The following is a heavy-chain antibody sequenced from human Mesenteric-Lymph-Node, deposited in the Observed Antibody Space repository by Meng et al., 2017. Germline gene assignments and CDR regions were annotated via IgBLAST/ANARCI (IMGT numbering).Heavy chain of an antibody. CDR3: ARGMRRLGELSPGGYFDY. J-gene: IGHJ4*02. V-gene: IGHV4-34*01. D-gene: IGHD3-16*02. CDR1: GGSFSGYY. Sequence: SETLSLTCAVYGGSFSGYYWSWIRQPPGKGLEWIGEINHSGSTNYNPSLKSRVTISVDTSKNQFSLKLSSVTAADTAVYYCARGMRRLGELSPGGYFDYWGQGTRVTVSS. CDR2: INHSGST.